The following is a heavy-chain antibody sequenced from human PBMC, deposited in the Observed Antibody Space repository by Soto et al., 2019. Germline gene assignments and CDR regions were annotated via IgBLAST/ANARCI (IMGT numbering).Heavy chain of an antibody. D-gene: IGHD3-16*01. V-gene: IGHV1-18*01. CDR2: ISAYNGNT. Sequence: ASVKVSCKASGYTFTSYGISWVRQAPGQGLEWMGWISAYNGNTNYAQKLQGRVTMTTDTSTSTAYMELRSLRSDDTAVYYCASELGDRYYYYGMDVWGQGTTVTVSS. CDR1: GYTFTSYG. J-gene: IGHJ6*02. CDR3: ASELGDRYYYYGMDV.